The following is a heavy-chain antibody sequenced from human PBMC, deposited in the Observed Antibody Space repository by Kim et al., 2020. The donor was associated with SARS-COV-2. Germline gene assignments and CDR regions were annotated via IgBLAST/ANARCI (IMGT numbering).Heavy chain of an antibody. CDR1: GFTFSDYY. CDR2: ISSSSSYT. Sequence: GGSLRLSCAASGFTFSDYYMSWVRQAPGKGLEWVSSISSSSSYTNYADSVKGRFTISRDNAKNSLYLQMNSLRAEDTAVYYCARVPAARNDYDYYYGMDGWGQGTMVTVSS. V-gene: IGHV3-11*06. D-gene: IGHD2-2*01. J-gene: IGHJ6*02. CDR3: ARVPAARNDYDYYYGMDG.